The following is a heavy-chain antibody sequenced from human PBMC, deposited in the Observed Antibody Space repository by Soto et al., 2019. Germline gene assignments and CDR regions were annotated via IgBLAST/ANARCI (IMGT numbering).Heavy chain of an antibody. CDR1: GGSFSGYY. J-gene: IGHJ4*02. D-gene: IGHD2-8*01. V-gene: IGHV4-34*01. CDR2: INHSGST. Sequence: SETLSLTCAVYGGSFSGYYWSWIRQPPGKGLEWIGEINHSGSTNYNPSLKSRVTISVDTSKNQFSLKLSSVTAADTAVYYCARGSDCTNGVCYVYFDYWGQGTLVTVSS. CDR3: ARGSDCTNGVCYVYFDY.